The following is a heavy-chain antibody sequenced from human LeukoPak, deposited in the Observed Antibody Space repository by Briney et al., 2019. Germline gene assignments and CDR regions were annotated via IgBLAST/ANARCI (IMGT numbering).Heavy chain of an antibody. CDR2: ISGSGGST. CDR3: ANPGSSRYYCVK. J-gene: IGHJ2*01. V-gene: IGHV3-23*01. CDR1: GFTCSSYA. D-gene: IGHD3-22*01. Sequence: AGGFLRLSGAASGFTCSSYARSWVRQAQGQGLEWVSAISGSGGSTYYADSGKGRFTISRDNSKNTLYLQMNSLRAEDTAVYSCANPGSSRYYCVKWGRRTVVSVPS.